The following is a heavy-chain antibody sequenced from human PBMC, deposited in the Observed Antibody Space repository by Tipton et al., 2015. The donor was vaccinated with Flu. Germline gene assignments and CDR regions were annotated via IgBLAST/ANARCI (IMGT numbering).Heavy chain of an antibody. J-gene: IGHJ3*02. V-gene: IGHV3-48*03. CDR2: ISTSDASI. D-gene: IGHD6-13*01. CDR1: GFTFSSYD. Sequence: SLRLSCSASGFTFSSYDMNWVRQAPGKGLEWVSYISTSDASIYYADSVKGRFTISRDNAKNSLYLQMNILRAEDTAVYYCAGDVILGYSGNWHGAAFAMWGQGTMVTVSS. CDR3: AGDVILGYSGNWHGAAFAM.